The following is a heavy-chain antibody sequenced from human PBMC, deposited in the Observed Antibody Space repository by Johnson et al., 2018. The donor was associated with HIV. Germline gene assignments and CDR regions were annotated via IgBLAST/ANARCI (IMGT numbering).Heavy chain of an antibody. CDR1: GFTFSNAW. CDR2: VKSKTDGGTI. CDR3: TTMSALWFGDLHVFGDGFDI. V-gene: IGHV3-15*01. D-gene: IGHD3-10*01. Sequence: EKLVESGGGSVKSGGSLRVSCAASGFTFSNAWMSWVRQAPGKGLEWVGRVKSKTDGGTIDYDAAVKGRFIISRDDSKNTLYLQMNGLKTEDTAVYYCTTMSALWFGDLHVFGDGFDIWGQGTMVTVSS. J-gene: IGHJ3*02.